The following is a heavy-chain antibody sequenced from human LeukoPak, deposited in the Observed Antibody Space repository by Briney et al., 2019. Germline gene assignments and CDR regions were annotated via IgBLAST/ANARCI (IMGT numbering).Heavy chain of an antibody. V-gene: IGHV3-23*01. CDR1: GFTLSSYA. J-gene: IGHJ6*02. CDR2: IRGSGGST. D-gene: IGHD1-7*01. CDR3: AKGTSPYYYGMDV. Sequence: GGSLRLSCATSGFTLSSYAMSWVRQAPGKGLEWVSAIRGSGGSTYYADSVKGRFTISRDNSKNTLYLQMNSLRAEDTAVYYCAKGTSPYYYGMDVWGQGTTVTVSS.